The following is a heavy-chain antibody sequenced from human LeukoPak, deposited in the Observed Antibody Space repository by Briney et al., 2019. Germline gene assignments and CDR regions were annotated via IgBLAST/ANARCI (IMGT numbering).Heavy chain of an antibody. D-gene: IGHD1-1*01. CDR3: ARDRRLGNEQYPAN. V-gene: IGHV1-18*01. CDR2: ISAYNGNA. J-gene: IGHJ4*02. CDR1: GYTFTSYG. Sequence: ASVKVSCKASGYTFTSYGISWVRQAPGQGLEWMGWISAYNGNANYAQKLQSRVTMTTDTSMSTAYMELRSLRSDDTAVYYCARDRRLGNEQYPANWGQGTLVTVSS.